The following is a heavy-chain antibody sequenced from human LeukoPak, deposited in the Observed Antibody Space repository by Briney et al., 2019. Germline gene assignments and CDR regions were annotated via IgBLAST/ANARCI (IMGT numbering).Heavy chain of an antibody. CDR1: GFTFNNYD. CDR3: TREKAYCGTGCYYDY. V-gene: IGHV3-13*01. D-gene: IGHD2-21*01. J-gene: IGHJ4*02. CDR2: IGTTGGT. Sequence: GGSLRFSCAASGFTFNNYDMHWVRQVAGKGLEWVSSIGTTGGTHYSDSVKGRFTISRENAKNSLYLQMSSLRAGDTAVYYCTREKAYCGTGCYYDYWGQGTQVTVSS.